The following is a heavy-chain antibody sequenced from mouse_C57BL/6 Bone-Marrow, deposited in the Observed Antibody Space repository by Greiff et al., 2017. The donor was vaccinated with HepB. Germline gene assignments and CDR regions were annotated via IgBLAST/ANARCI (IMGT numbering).Heavy chain of an antibody. CDR2: IRSKSNNYAT. D-gene: IGHD2-5*01. J-gene: IGHJ4*01. V-gene: IGHV10-1*01. CDR3: AYYSNYEGAMDY. CDR1: GFSFNTYA. Sequence: EVNVVESGGGLVQPKGSLKLSCAASGFSFNTYAMNWVRQAPGKGLEWVARIRSKSNNYATYYADSVKDRFTISRDDSESMLYLQMNNLKTEDTAMYYCAYYSNYEGAMDYWGQGTSVTVSS.